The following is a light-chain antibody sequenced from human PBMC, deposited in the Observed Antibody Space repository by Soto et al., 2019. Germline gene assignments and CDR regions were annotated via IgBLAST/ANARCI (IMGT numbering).Light chain of an antibody. CDR1: QSVLYSSNNKNY. CDR2: WAS. Sequence: DIVMTQSPDSLAVSLGERATINCKPSQSVLYSSNNKNYLAWYQQKPGQPPKLLIYWASTRESGVPDRFSGSGSGTDFTLTISSLQAEDVAVYYCQQYYSTPQLTFGGGTKVEIK. J-gene: IGKJ4*01. CDR3: QQYYSTPQLT. V-gene: IGKV4-1*01.